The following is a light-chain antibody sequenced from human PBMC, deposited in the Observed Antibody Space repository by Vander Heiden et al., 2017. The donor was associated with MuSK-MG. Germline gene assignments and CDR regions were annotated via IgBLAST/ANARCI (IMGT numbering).Light chain of an antibody. CDR3: QQCNNTPRT. V-gene: IGKV1-39*01. CDR1: QSINRC. CDR2: GAS. J-gene: IGKJ1*01. Sequence: DIQMTHSPSSLYGSVGDRVTITCRASQSINRCLNWYQQKPGKAPKVVIYGASSLQSGVPSRFSGSGSGTDFTLTISSLQPEDFATYYCQQCNNTPRTFGQGTKVGIK.